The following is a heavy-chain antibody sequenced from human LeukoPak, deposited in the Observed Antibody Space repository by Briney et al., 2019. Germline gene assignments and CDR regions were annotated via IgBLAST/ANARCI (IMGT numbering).Heavy chain of an antibody. CDR1: GGTFSSYA. CDR2: IIPIFGIA. J-gene: IGHJ4*02. CDR3: ARAAYDYGDPILHFDY. Sequence: SVKVSCKASGGTFSSYAISWVRQAPGQGLEWMGRIIPIFGIANYAQKFQGRVTITADKSTGTAYMELSSLRSEDTAVYYCARAAYDYGDPILHFDYWGRGTLVTVSS. D-gene: IGHD4-17*01. V-gene: IGHV1-69*04.